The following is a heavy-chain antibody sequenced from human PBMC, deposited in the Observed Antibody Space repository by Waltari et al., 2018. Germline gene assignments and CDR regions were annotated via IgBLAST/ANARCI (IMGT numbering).Heavy chain of an antibody. J-gene: IGHJ6*03. CDR2: IYYSGST. V-gene: IGHV4-30-4*08. CDR3: ARASADFWSGYYVDYYYYMDV. CDR1: GGSISSGDYY. D-gene: IGHD3-3*01. Sequence: QVQLQESGPGLVKPSQTLSLTCTVSGGSISSGDYYWSWIRQPPGQGLEWIGYIYYSGSTYYNPSLKSRVTISVDTSKNQFSLKLSSVTAADTAVYYCARASADFWSGYYVDYYYYMDVWGKGNTVTVSS.